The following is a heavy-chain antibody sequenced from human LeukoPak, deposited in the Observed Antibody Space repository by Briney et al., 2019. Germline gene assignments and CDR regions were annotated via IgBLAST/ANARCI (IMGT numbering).Heavy chain of an antibody. CDR2: ISSTSSYI. Sequence: GGSLRLSCAASAFTFSNYNMNWVRQAPGKGLEWVSAISSTSSYIYYADSVKGRFTISRDNAKNSLYLQMNSLRAEDTAVYYCAKDNAQLSQFDYWGQGTLVTVSS. V-gene: IGHV3-21*04. D-gene: IGHD2/OR15-2a*01. CDR3: AKDNAQLSQFDY. CDR1: AFTFSNYN. J-gene: IGHJ4*02.